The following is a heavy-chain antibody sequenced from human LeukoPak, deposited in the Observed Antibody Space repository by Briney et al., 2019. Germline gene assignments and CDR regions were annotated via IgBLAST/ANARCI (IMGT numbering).Heavy chain of an antibody. V-gene: IGHV4-59*01. D-gene: IGHD3-10*01. Sequence: SETLSLTCTVSGGSISSYYWSWIRQPPGKGLEWIGYIYYSGSTNYNPSLESRVTLSVDTSKNQFSLKLTSVTAADTAVYYCARDGSGRAPFHWGQGTLVTVSS. J-gene: IGHJ4*02. CDR2: IYYSGST. CDR1: GGSISSYY. CDR3: ARDGSGRAPFH.